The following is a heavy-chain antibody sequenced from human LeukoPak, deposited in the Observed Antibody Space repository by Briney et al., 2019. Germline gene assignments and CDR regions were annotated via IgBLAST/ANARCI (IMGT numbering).Heavy chain of an antibody. J-gene: IGHJ6*03. V-gene: IGHV3-30*04. CDR3: AKDRCSNGIGCYYYYMDV. D-gene: IGHD2-8*01. CDR1: GFTFSSYA. Sequence: HPGGSLRLSCAASGFTFSSYAMHWVRQAPGKGLEWVAVISYDGSNKYYADSVKGRFTISRDNSKNTLYLQMNSLRAEDTAVYYCAKDRCSNGIGCYYYYMDVWGKGTTVTISS. CDR2: ISYDGSNK.